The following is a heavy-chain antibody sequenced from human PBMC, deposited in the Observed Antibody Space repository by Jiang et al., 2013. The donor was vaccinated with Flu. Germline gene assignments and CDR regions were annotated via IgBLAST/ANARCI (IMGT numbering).Heavy chain of an antibody. CDR2: IYWNDDK. CDR1: GFSLSTSGVG. Sequence: KPTQTLTLTCTFSGFSLSTSGVGVGWIRQPPGKALEWLALIYWNDDKRYSPSLKSRLTITKDTSKNQVVLTMTNMDPVDTATYYCAHRYGDGYHYYYFDYWGQGTLVTVSS. V-gene: IGHV2-5*01. D-gene: IGHD5-24*01. J-gene: IGHJ4*02. CDR3: AHRYGDGYHYYYFDY.